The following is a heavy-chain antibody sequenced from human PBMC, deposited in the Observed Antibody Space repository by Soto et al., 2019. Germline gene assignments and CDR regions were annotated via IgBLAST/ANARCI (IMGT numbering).Heavy chain of an antibody. J-gene: IGHJ6*02. Sequence: GASVKVSCKASGYTFTSYGIIWVRQAPGQGLEWMGWISAYNGNTNYAQKLQGRVTMTTDTSTSTAYMELSSMRSEDTAVYYCARDHRTIADYYYYYGMDVWGQGTTVTVSS. CDR3: ARDHRTIADYYYYYGMDV. V-gene: IGHV1-18*01. D-gene: IGHD1-7*01. CDR2: ISAYNGNT. CDR1: GYTFTSYG.